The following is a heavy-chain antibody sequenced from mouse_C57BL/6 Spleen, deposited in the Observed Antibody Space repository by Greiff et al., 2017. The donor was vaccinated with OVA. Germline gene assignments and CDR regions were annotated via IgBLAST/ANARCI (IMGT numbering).Heavy chain of an antibody. CDR3: ARPTVSAMDY. V-gene: IGHV5-17*01. D-gene: IGHD1-1*01. CDR1: GFTFSDYG. Sequence: EVQLQESGGGLVKPGGSLKLSCAASGFTFSDYGMHWVRQAPEKGLEWVAYISSGSSTIYYADTVKGRFTISRDNAKNTLFLQMTSLRSEDTAMYYCARPTVSAMDYWGQGTSVTVSS. J-gene: IGHJ4*01. CDR2: ISSGSSTI.